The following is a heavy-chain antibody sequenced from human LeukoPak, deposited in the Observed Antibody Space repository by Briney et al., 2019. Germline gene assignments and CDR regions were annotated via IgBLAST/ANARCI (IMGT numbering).Heavy chain of an antibody. CDR2: IYTSGST. J-gene: IGHJ4*02. V-gene: IGHV4-61*02. CDR1: GGSISSGSYY. D-gene: IGHD3-9*01. CDR3: ARGPLGYFDWLPCDY. Sequence: SETLSLTCTVSGGSISSGSYYWSWIRQPAGKGLEWIGRIYTSGSTNYNPSLKSRVTISVDTSKNQFSLKLSSVTAADTAVYYCARGPLGYFDWLPCDYWGQGTLVTVSS.